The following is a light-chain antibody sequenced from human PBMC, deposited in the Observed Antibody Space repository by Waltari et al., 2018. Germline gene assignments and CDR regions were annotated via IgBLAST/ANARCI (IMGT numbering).Light chain of an antibody. V-gene: IGKV1-33*01. CDR3: QQYDNVPHS. CDR2: DAS. Sequence: DIQMTQSPSSLSASIGDRITITCQASQDIRNYLNWYQQKPGKAPKLLIYDASNLETGAPLRFSGSGSGTDFTFTISSLQPEDFATYYCQQYDNVPHSFGQRTRLDIK. J-gene: IGKJ2*03. CDR1: QDIRNY.